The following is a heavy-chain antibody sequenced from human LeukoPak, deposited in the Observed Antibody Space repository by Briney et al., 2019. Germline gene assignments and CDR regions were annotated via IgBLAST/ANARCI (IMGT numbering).Heavy chain of an antibody. CDR2: IYYSGST. J-gene: IGHJ3*02. Sequence: SETLSLTCTVSGGSISSYYWSWIRQPPGKGLEWIGYIYYSGSTNYNPSLKSRVTISVDTSKNQFSLKLSSVTAADTAVYYCAREVLYSGSYYSAFDIWGQGTMVTVSS. CDR1: GGSISSYY. CDR3: AREVLYSGSYYSAFDI. V-gene: IGHV4-59*01. D-gene: IGHD1-26*01.